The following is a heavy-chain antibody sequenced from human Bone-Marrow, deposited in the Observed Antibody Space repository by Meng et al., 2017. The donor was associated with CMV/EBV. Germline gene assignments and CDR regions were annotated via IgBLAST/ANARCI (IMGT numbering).Heavy chain of an antibody. CDR3: ARDFRVPAAMPVCCEGYYYYYGMDV. CDR2: MNPNSGNT. V-gene: IGHV1-8*03. J-gene: IGHJ6*02. D-gene: IGHD2-2*01. Sequence: ASVKVSCKASGYTFTSYYMHWVRQATGQGLEWMGWMNPNSGNTGYAQKFQGRVTITRNTSISTAYMELSSLRSEDTAVYYCARDFRVPAAMPVCCEGYYYYYGMDVWGQGTTVTVSS. CDR1: GYTFTSYY.